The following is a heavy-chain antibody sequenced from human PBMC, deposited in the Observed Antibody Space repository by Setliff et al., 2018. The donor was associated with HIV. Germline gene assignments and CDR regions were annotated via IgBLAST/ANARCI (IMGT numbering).Heavy chain of an antibody. CDR1: GGPITSNTYF. J-gene: IGHJ5*02. Sequence: SETLSLTCSVSGGPITSNTYFWDWIRQAPGKGLEWIGSIYHSGNTYYNPSLQSRLTISVDTSRNQFSLKLNSVTAADTAVYYCARGEQLVDNWFDPWGQGTLVTVSS. CDR3: ARGEQLVDNWFDP. D-gene: IGHD6-13*01. CDR2: IYHSGNT. V-gene: IGHV4-39*07.